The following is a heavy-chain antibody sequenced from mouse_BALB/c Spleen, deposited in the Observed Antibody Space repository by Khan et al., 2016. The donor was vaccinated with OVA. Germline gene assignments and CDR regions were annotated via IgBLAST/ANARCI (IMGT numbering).Heavy chain of an antibody. V-gene: IGHV9-3*02. J-gene: IGHJ2*01. CDR3: ARKGYFDY. CDR2: INTNTGEP. CDR1: GYTFTNYG. Sequence: QIQLVQSGSELKKPGETVKISCKASGYTFTNYGMNWVKQAPGKGLKWMGWINTNTGEPTYAEEFKGRFAFSLETSASTAYLQINNLKNEDTATYFCARKGYFDYWGQGTTLTVSS.